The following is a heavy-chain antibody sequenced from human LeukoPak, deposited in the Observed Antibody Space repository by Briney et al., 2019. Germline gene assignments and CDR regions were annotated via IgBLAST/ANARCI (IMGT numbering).Heavy chain of an antibody. CDR3: AKAPITMVRGVMNWFDP. Sequence: GGSLRLSCAASGFTFDDYGMSWVRQAPGKGLEWVSAISGSGGSTYYADSVKGRFTISRDNSKNTLYLQMNSLRAEDTAVYYCAKAPITMVRGVMNWFDPWGQGTLVTVSS. V-gene: IGHV3-23*01. J-gene: IGHJ5*02. CDR2: ISGSGGST. CDR1: GFTFDDYG. D-gene: IGHD3-10*01.